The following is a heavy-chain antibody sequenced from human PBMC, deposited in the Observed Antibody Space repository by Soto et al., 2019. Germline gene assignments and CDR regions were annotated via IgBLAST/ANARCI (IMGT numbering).Heavy chain of an antibody. D-gene: IGHD2-15*01. CDR2: LSDSVGTT. Sequence: PGGSLRLSCAVSGFSFGTYTVNWVRQAPGMGLEWVSGLSDSVGTTHYAYSVKGRFTISRDKSKNTLYLQMNNLRAEDTAVYYCATGNAWRILLAYWGQGALVTVSS. CDR3: ATGNAWRILLAY. V-gene: IGHV3-23*01. CDR1: GFSFGTYT. J-gene: IGHJ4*02.